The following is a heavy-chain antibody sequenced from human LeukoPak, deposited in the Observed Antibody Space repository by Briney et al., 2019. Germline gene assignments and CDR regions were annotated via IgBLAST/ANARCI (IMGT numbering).Heavy chain of an antibody. CDR2: IYYSGST. Sequence: PGGSLRLSCAASGFTFSSYEMNWVRQAPGKGLEWIGYIYYSGSTNYNPSLKSRVTISVDTSKNQFSLKLSSVTAADTAVYYCARALAVAGILDWFDPWGQGTLVTVSS. V-gene: IGHV4-59*01. J-gene: IGHJ5*02. CDR1: GFTFSSYE. CDR3: ARALAVAGILDWFDP. D-gene: IGHD6-19*01.